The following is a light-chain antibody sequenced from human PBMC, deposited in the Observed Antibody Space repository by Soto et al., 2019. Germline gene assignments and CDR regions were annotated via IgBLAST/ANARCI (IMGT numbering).Light chain of an antibody. CDR3: QQYGSSPPYT. Sequence: EIVLTQSPCTLSLSPGERATLSCRASQSVSSNYLAWYQQKPGQAPRLLIYGASSSATGIPDRFSGSGSGTDFTLTISRLEPEDFAVYYCQQYGSSPPYTFGQGTKLEIK. J-gene: IGKJ2*01. V-gene: IGKV3-20*01. CDR1: QSVSSNY. CDR2: GAS.